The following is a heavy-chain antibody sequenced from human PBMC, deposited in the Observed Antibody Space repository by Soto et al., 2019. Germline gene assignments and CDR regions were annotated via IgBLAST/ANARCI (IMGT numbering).Heavy chain of an antibody. D-gene: IGHD2-15*01. V-gene: IGHV1-18*01. Sequence: QVQLVQSGAEVKKPGASVKVSCKASGDTFTSSGISWVRQAPGQGLEWMGWISAYNGNTNYAQKHQGRVTMTTDTSARTAYMELRSLRSDDTAVYYGARFRVVVSAGDYWGQGTLVTVSS. J-gene: IGHJ4*02. CDR2: ISAYNGNT. CDR3: ARFRVVVSAGDY. CDR1: GDTFTSSG.